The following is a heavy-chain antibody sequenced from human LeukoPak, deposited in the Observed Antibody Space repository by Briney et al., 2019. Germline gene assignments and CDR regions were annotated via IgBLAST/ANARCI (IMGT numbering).Heavy chain of an antibody. CDR2: ISSSSSTI. Sequence: PGGSLRLSCAASGFTFSSYSMNWVRQAPGKGLEWVSYISSSSSTIYYADSVKGRFTISRDNAKNSLYLQMNSLRAEDTAVYYCAREREGVVVTFRAIDYWGQGTLVTVSS. V-gene: IGHV3-48*01. J-gene: IGHJ4*02. CDR1: GFTFSSYS. CDR3: AREREGVVVTFRAIDY. D-gene: IGHD3-22*01.